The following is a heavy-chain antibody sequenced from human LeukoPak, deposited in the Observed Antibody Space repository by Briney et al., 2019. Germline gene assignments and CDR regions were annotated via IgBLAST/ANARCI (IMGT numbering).Heavy chain of an antibody. D-gene: IGHD2-2*01. Sequence: ASVKASCRASGYTFTDYYIHWGRQAPGQGLEWMAWINPNSGGTYYAQNFHDRITLTRDTSISTAYMELSRLRSDDTAIYYCARANALYCSSTSCLFDYWGQGTLVTVPS. CDR2: INPNSGGT. CDR3: ARANALYCSSTSCLFDY. J-gene: IGHJ4*02. V-gene: IGHV1-2*02. CDR1: GYTFTDYY.